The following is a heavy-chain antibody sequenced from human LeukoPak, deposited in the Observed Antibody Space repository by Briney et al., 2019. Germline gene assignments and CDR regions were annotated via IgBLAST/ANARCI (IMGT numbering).Heavy chain of an antibody. D-gene: IGHD5-12*01. J-gene: IGHJ4*02. Sequence: GGSLRLSCAASGFTFSSYAMSWVRQAPGKGLEWVSAISGSGGSTYYADSVKGRFTISRDNSKNTLYLQMNSLRAEDTAVHYCAKDSPRVATDGGYYFDYWGQGTLVTVSS. V-gene: IGHV3-23*01. CDR3: AKDSPRVATDGGYYFDY. CDR1: GFTFSSYA. CDR2: ISGSGGST.